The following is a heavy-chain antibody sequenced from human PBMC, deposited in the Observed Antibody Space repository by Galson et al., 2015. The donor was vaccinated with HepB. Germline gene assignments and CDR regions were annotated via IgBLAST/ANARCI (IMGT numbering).Heavy chain of an antibody. J-gene: IGHJ3*02. CDR1: GFTFTSSA. V-gene: IGHV1-58*02. CDR3: AAVGTQRILNAFDI. Sequence: SVKVSCKASGFTFTSSAMQWVRQARGQRLEWIGWIVVGSGNTNYAQKFQERVTITRDMSTSTAYMELSSLRSEDTAVYYCAAVGTQRILNAFDIWGQGTMVTVSS. CDR2: IVVGSGNT.